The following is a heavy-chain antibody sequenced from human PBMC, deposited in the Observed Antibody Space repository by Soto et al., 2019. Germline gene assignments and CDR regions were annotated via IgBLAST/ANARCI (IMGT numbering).Heavy chain of an antibody. J-gene: IGHJ6*02. V-gene: IGHV3-7*01. Sequence: GGSLRLSCAASGFTFSSYWMSWVRQAPGKGLEWVANIKQDGSEKYYVDSVKGRFTISRDNAKNSLYLQMNSLRAEDTAVYYCARDPSIVLVPAATYYYYYYGMDVWGQGTTVTVAS. CDR2: IKQDGSEK. D-gene: IGHD2-2*01. CDR3: ARDPSIVLVPAATYYYYYYGMDV. CDR1: GFTFSSYW.